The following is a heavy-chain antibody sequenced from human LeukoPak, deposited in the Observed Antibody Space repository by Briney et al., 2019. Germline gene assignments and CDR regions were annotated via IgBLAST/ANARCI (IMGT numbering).Heavy chain of an antibody. D-gene: IGHD1-26*01. J-gene: IGHJ5*02. CDR1: GGSISRSNYY. CDR3: AREGPGGNWFDP. Sequence: PSETLSLTCSVSGGSISRSNYYREWIRQPPGWELGWIASIDYSGTTYNNPSLRGRVTISLDTSRNQFFLRLSPVTAADTALYYCAREGPGGNWFDPWGQGTLVTVSS. V-gene: IGHV4-39*07. CDR2: IDYSGTT.